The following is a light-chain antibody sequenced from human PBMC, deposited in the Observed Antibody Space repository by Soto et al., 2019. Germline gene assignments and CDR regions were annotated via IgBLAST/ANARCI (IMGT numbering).Light chain of an antibody. CDR2: DVS. CDR1: SSDVGGYNY. J-gene: IGLJ1*01. V-gene: IGLV2-14*03. CDR3: SSYTASSTYV. Sequence: QSVLTQPASVSGSPGQSITISCTGTSSDVGGYNYVSWYQHHPGKAPKLMIFDVSNRPSGVSNRFSGSKSGNTASLTISGLQAVDEADYYCSSYTASSTYVFVTGTKVTV.